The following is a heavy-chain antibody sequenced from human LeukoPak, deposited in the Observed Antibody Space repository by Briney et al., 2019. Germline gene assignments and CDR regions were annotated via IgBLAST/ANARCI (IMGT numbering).Heavy chain of an antibody. CDR2: IDWDDDK. D-gene: IGHD3-22*01. CDR3: ALYYYDSSGYYGDALDI. V-gene: IGHV2-70*04. CDR1: GFSLSTSGMR. J-gene: IGHJ3*02. Sequence: SGPALVKPTQTLTLTCTFSGFSLSTSGMRASWIRQPPGKALEWLARIDWDDDKFYSTSLKTRLTISKDTSKNQVVLTVTNMDPVDTATYYCALYYYDSSGYYGDALDIWGQGTMVTVSS.